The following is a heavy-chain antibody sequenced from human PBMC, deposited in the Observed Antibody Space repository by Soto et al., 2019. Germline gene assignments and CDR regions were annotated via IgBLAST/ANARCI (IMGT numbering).Heavy chain of an antibody. Sequence: GGSLSLSCAASGFTFSSYAMSWVRQAPGKGLEWVSAISGSGGSTYYADSVKGRFTISRDNSKNTLYLQMNSLRAEDTAVYYCAKSIAARQYYYYYGMDVWGQGTTVTVSS. J-gene: IGHJ6*02. CDR2: ISGSGGST. D-gene: IGHD6-6*01. CDR1: GFTFSSYA. CDR3: AKSIAARQYYYYYGMDV. V-gene: IGHV3-23*01.